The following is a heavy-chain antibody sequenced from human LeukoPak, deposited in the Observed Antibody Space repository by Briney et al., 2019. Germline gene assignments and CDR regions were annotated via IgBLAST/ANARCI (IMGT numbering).Heavy chain of an antibody. CDR1: GFIFNSYG. V-gene: IGHV3-7*01. CDR2: IKQDGSEK. J-gene: IGHJ6*03. D-gene: IGHD6-13*01. CDR3: ARDQAAAVPPYYYYYYMDV. Sequence: PGGSLRLSCAASGFIFNSYGMHWVRQAPGKGLEWVANIKQDGSEKYYVDSVKGRFTISRDNAKNSLYLQMNSLRAEDTAVYYCARDQAAAVPPYYYYYYMDVWGKGTTVTVSS.